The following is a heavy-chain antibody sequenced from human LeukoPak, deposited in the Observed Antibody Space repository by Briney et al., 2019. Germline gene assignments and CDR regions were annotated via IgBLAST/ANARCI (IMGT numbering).Heavy chain of an antibody. V-gene: IGHV4-39*01. J-gene: IGHJ4*02. Sequence: SETLSLTCTVSGGSISSSSYYWGWIRQPPGKGLEWIGSIYYSGSTYYNPSLKSQVTISVDTSKNQFSLKLSSVTAADTAVYYCARQLWLYYFDYWGQGTLVTVSS. D-gene: IGHD5-18*01. CDR2: IYYSGST. CDR3: ARQLWLYYFDY. CDR1: GGSISSSSYY.